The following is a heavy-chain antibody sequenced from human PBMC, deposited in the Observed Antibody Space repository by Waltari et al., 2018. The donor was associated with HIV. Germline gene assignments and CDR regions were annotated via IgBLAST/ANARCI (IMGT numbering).Heavy chain of an antibody. V-gene: IGHV3-30*04. CDR1: GFTFSSYA. J-gene: IGHJ4*02. D-gene: IGHD6-13*01. Sequence: QVQLVESGGGVVQPGRSLRLSCAASGFTFSSYAMHWVRQAPGKGLEWVAVISYDGSNKYYADSVKGRFTISRDNSKNTLYLQMNSLRAEDTAVYYCARDRAPTSRFDYWGQGTLVTVSS. CDR2: ISYDGSNK. CDR3: ARDRAPTSRFDY.